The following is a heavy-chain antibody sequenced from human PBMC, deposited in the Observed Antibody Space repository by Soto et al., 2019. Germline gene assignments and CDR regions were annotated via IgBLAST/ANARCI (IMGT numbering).Heavy chain of an antibody. J-gene: IGHJ4*02. CDR1: GYFFASYS. Sequence: QVQLVQSGAEVKKPGASVKVSCKASGYFFASYSMHWVRQAPGHGLEWMGMINPSVGSTSHSQKCQGRVTMTRDTSTSTVYLDLSSLRSEDTAIYYCARESAGRSVFESSGDFDSWVQGTLVTVSS. V-gene: IGHV1-46*01. CDR3: ARESAGRSVFESSGDFDS. D-gene: IGHD3-22*01. CDR2: INPSVGST.